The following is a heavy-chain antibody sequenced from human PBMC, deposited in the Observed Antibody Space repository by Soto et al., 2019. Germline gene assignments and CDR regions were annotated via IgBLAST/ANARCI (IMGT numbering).Heavy chain of an antibody. V-gene: IGHV4-31*03. CDR2: IYYSGST. Sequence: QLQLQESGPGLVKPSQTLSLTCTVSGGSISSGGYYWSWIRQHPGKGLEWIGYIYYSGSTYYNPTLKSRVTISVDTSKNQFSLRLSSVTAADTAVYYCARAVVVAAIWFDPWGQGTLVTVSS. J-gene: IGHJ5*02. D-gene: IGHD2-15*01. CDR3: ARAVVVAAIWFDP. CDR1: GGSISSGGYY.